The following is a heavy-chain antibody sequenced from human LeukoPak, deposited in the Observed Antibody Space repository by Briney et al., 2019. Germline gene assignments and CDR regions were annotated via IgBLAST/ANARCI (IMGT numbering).Heavy chain of an antibody. V-gene: IGHV4-34*01. CDR1: GGPFSGYY. D-gene: IGHD3-16*02. CDR2: INHSGST. J-gene: IGHJ4*02. CDR3: ARDSPSYYDYVWGSYRSHFDY. Sequence: SETLSLTCAVYGGPFSGYYWSWIRQPPGKGLEWIGEINHSGSTNYNPSLKSRVTISVDTSKNQFSLKLSSVTAADTAVYYCARDSPSYYDYVWGSYRSHFDYWGQGTLVTVSS.